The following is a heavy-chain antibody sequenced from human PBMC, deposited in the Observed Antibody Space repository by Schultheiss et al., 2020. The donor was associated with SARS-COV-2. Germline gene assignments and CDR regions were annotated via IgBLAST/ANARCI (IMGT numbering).Heavy chain of an antibody. V-gene: IGHV3-48*03. J-gene: IGHJ4*02. CDR2: ISSSGSTI. Sequence: GESLKISCAASGFTFDDYAMHWVRQAPGKGLEWVSYISSSGSTIYYADSVKGRFTISRDNAKNSLYLQMNSLRAEDTAVYYCAKTVLRFLEPFDYWGQGTLVTVSS. CDR3: AKTVLRFLEPFDY. D-gene: IGHD3-3*01. CDR1: GFTFDDYA.